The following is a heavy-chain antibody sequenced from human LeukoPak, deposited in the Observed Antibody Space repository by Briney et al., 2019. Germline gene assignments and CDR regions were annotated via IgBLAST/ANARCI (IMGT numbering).Heavy chain of an antibody. CDR2: IYYSGST. CDR3: ARNRPHQVPAAIDY. CDR1: GGSISSYY. D-gene: IGHD2-2*01. J-gene: IGHJ4*02. Sequence: SETLSLTCTVSGGSISSYYWSWIRQPPGKGLEWIGYIYYSGSTNYNPSLKSRVTISVDTSKNQFSLKLSSVTAADTAVYYCARNRPHQVPAAIDYWGQGTLVTVSS. V-gene: IGHV4-59*01.